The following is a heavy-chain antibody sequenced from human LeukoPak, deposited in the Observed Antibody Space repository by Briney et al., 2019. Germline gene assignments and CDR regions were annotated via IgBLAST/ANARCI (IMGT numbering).Heavy chain of an antibody. Sequence: GGSLRHSCAASGFTLGTNCVTWVPQAPGKAREGVSYISSSGSTISYADSVKGRFTISRDNAKNSLYLQMNSLRAEDTPVYYCTTGQNQGVAVAGTAGFDYWGQGTLVTVSS. CDR1: GFTLGTNC. CDR2: ISSSGSTI. V-gene: IGHV3-48*04. D-gene: IGHD6-19*01. CDR3: TTGQNQGVAVAGTAGFDY. J-gene: IGHJ4*02.